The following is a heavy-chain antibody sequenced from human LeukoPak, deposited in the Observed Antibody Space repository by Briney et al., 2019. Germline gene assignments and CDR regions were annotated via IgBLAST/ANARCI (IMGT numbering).Heavy chain of an antibody. V-gene: IGHV1-2*06. CDR1: GYTFTGYH. J-gene: IGHJ4*02. CDR2: INPNSGDT. D-gene: IGHD2-2*01. CDR3: ARDYCSSTSCLSDY. Sequence: ASVKVSCKASGYTFTGYHMHWVRQAPGQGLEWMGRINPNSGDTNYAQKFQGRVTMTRDTSISTAYMELSRLRSDDTAVYYCARDYCSSTSCLSDYWGQGTLVTVSS.